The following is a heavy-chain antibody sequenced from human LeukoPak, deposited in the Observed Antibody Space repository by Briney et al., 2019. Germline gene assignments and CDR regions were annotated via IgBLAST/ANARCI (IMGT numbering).Heavy chain of an antibody. CDR1: GGSISTYC. CDR2: IYPSGST. Sequence: SETLSLTCTVSGGSISTYCWSWIRQPAGKGLEGVGRIYPSGSTFYNPSLKSRFTISIDKPKNQFSLNLTSVTAADTALYHCARDRSGYSEYSFDYWGQGSLVTVSS. CDR3: ARDRSGYSEYSFDY. D-gene: IGHD5-18*01. J-gene: IGHJ4*02. V-gene: IGHV4-4*07.